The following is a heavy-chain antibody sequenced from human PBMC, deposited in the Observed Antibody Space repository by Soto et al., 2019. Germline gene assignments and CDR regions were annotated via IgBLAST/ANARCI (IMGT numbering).Heavy chain of an antibody. J-gene: IGHJ5*02. Sequence: PGESLKISCKGSGYSFTSYWIGWVRQMPGKGLEWMGIIYPGDSDTRYSPSFQGQVTISADKSISTAYLQWSSLKASDTAMYYCARLLGSSSWYGWFDPWGQGTLVTVSS. V-gene: IGHV5-51*01. CDR3: ARLLGSSSWYGWFDP. CDR1: GYSFTSYW. D-gene: IGHD6-13*01. CDR2: IYPGDSDT.